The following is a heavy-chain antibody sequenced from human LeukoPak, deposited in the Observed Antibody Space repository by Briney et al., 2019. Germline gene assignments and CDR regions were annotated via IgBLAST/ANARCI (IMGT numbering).Heavy chain of an antibody. V-gene: IGHV4-59*12. CDR3: ARDRADYYGSGSYYTLDY. D-gene: IGHD3-10*01. J-gene: IGHJ4*02. Sequence: SETLSLTCTVSGGSISSYYWSWIRQPPGKGLEWIGYIYYSGSTNYNPSLKSRVTISVDTSKNQFSLKLSSVTAADTAVYYCARDRADYYGSGSYYTLDYWGQGTLVTVSS. CDR1: GGSISSYY. CDR2: IYYSGST.